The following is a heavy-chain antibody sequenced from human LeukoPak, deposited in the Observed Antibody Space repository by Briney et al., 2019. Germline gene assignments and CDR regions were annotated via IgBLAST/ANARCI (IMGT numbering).Heavy chain of an antibody. CDR1: GFTFSSYG. CDR3: AKDWGVIFVMYYFDY. D-gene: IGHD3-10*01. CDR2: ISYDGSNK. Sequence: GGSLRLSCAASGFTFSSYGMHWVRQAPGKGLEWVAVISYDGSNKYYADSVKGRFTISRDNSKNTLYLQMNSVRAEDTAAYYCAKDWGVIFVMYYFDYWGQGTLVTVSS. V-gene: IGHV3-30*18. J-gene: IGHJ4*02.